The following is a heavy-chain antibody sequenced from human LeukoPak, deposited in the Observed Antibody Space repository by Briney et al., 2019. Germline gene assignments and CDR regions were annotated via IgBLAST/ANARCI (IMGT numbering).Heavy chain of an antibody. Sequence: GASVKVSCKASGYTFTSYDINWVRQATGQGLEWMGWMNPNSGNTRYAQKFQGRVTITRNTSISTAYMELSSLRSEDTAVYYCARGRSSGGEPLYYYYMDVWSKGTTATVS. J-gene: IGHJ6*03. CDR2: MNPNSGNT. CDR3: ARGRSSGGEPLYYYYMDV. D-gene: IGHD3-10*01. V-gene: IGHV1-8*03. CDR1: GYTFTSYD.